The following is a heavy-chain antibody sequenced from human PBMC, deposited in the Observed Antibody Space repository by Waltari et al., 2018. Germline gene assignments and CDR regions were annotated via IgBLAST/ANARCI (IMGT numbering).Heavy chain of an antibody. V-gene: IGHV4-30-2*01. D-gene: IGHD2-15*01. Sequence: QLQLQESGSGLVKPSQTLSLTCAVSGGSISSGGYSWSWIRQPPGKGLEWIGYIYPSGSTYYNPSLKSRVTISVDRSKNQFSLKLSSVTAADTAVYYCAGLGYCSGGSCRNAFDIWGQGTMVTVSS. J-gene: IGHJ3*02. CDR1: GGSISSGGYS. CDR2: IYPSGST. CDR3: AGLGYCSGGSCRNAFDI.